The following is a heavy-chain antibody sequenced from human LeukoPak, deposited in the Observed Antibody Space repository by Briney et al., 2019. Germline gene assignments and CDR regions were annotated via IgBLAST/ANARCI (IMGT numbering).Heavy chain of an antibody. Sequence: GGSLRLSCAASGFTFSSYAMSWVRQAPKKGLEWVSVISASGGSTNYADSVKGRVTISRDNAKNTLYLQMNSLRVEDTAVYYCARSTTHPYYNYMDVWGKGTTVTLSS. CDR3: ARSTTHPYYNYMDV. CDR1: GFTFSSYA. D-gene: IGHD1-7*01. V-gene: IGHV3-23*01. CDR2: ISASGGST. J-gene: IGHJ6*03.